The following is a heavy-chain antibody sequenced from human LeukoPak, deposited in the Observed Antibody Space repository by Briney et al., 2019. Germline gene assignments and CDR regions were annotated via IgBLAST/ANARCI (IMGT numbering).Heavy chain of an antibody. J-gene: IGHJ4*02. CDR3: ARALDCGGDCYFDY. CDR1: GVTFSSHW. CDR2: IKEDGSEK. Sequence: GGSLRLSCVVSGVTFSSHWMSWVRQAPGKGLESVAHIKEDGSEKYYVDSVKGRFTISRDNAKNSLYLQMNSLRAEDTAVYYCARALDCGGDCYFDYWGQGTLVTVSS. D-gene: IGHD2-21*02. V-gene: IGHV3-7*01.